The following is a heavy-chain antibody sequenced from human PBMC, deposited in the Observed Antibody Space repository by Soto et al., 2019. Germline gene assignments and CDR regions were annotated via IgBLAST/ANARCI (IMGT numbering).Heavy chain of an antibody. CDR2: IYYSGST. D-gene: IGHD2-15*01. CDR1: GGSISSSSYY. Sequence: QLQLQESGPGLVKPSETLSLTCTVSGGSISSSSYYWGWIRQPPGKGLEWIGSIYYSGSTYYNPSLKSRVTISVDTSKNQFSLKLSSVTAADTAVYYCARQDGQEVAATFDPWGQGTLVTVSS. CDR3: ARQDGQEVAATFDP. V-gene: IGHV4-39*01. J-gene: IGHJ5*02.